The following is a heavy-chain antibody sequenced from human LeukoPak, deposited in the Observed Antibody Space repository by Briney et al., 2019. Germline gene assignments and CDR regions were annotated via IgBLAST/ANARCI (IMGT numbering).Heavy chain of an antibody. D-gene: IGHD3-22*01. CDR1: GGSISSSSYY. CDR2: IYYSGST. Sequence: SETLSLTCTVSGGSISSSSYYWGWIRQPPGKGLEWIGSIYYSGSTYYNPSLKSRVTISVDTSKNQFSLKLSSVTAADTAVYYCARGGGGYSYYFDYWGQGTLVTVSS. J-gene: IGHJ4*02. CDR3: ARGGGGYSYYFDY. V-gene: IGHV4-39*01.